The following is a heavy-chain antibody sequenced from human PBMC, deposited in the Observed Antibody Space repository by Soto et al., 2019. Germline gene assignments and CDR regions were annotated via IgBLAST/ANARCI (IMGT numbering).Heavy chain of an antibody. CDR3: ARGRTSSPTPGDY. D-gene: IGHD2-2*01. V-gene: IGHV4-31*03. CDR2: IYYSGST. Sequence: QVQLQESGPGLVKPSQTLSLTCTVSGGSISSGGYYWSWIRQHPGKGLEWIGYIYYSGSTYYNPSLKSRVTISXDXTKNQFSLKLSSVTAADTAVYYCARGRTSSPTPGDYWGQGTLVTVSS. J-gene: IGHJ4*02. CDR1: GGSISSGGYY.